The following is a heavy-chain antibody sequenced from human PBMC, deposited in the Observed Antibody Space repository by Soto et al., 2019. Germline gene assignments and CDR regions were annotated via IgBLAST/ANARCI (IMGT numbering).Heavy chain of an antibody. V-gene: IGHV1-69*13. CDR2: IIPIFGTA. Sequence: ASVKVSCKASGGTFSSYAISWVRQAPGQGLEWMGGIIPIFGTANYAQKFQGRVTITADESTSTAYMELSSLRSEDTAVYYCARDLKVVIIMGGYYYYGMDVWGQGTTVTVSS. CDR3: ARDLKVVIIMGGYYYYGMDV. D-gene: IGHD3-3*01. CDR1: GGTFSSYA. J-gene: IGHJ6*02.